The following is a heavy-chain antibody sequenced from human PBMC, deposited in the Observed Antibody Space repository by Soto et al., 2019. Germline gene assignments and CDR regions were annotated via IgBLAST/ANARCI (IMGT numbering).Heavy chain of an antibody. CDR2: TLGSGGST. J-gene: IGHJ4*02. Sequence: EVHLLESGGGLVQPGGSLTLSCATSGFTFSTYAMNWVRQAPGKGLEWVSVTLGSGGSTYYADSVKGRFTISRDNSRNILDLQMNSLRVEDTAVYYCLKEGSSVTTTPFWGQGTAVTVSS. CDR3: LKEGSSVTTTPF. CDR1: GFTFSTYA. V-gene: IGHV3-23*01. D-gene: IGHD4-17*01.